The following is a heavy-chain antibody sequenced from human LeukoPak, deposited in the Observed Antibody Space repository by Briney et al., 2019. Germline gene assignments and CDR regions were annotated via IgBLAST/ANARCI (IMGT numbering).Heavy chain of an antibody. CDR2: INSDGSST. Sequence: GGSLRLSCAASGFTFSSYWMHWVRQAPGKGLVWVSRINSDGSSTSYADSVKGRFTISRDNAKSTLYLQMNSLRAEDTAVYYCARDRYDYVWGSYRYDAFDIWGQGTMVTVSS. D-gene: IGHD3-16*02. V-gene: IGHV3-74*01. J-gene: IGHJ3*02. CDR3: ARDRYDYVWGSYRYDAFDI. CDR1: GFTFSSYW.